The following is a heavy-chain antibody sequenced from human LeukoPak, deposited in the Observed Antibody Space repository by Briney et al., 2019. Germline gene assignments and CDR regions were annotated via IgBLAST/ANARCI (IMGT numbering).Heavy chain of an antibody. CDR3: ARGLYSIVDY. J-gene: IGHJ4*02. CDR2: IDYSGST. CDR1: GGSISSGGYY. D-gene: IGHD2-8*01. Sequence: PSQTLSLTCTVSGGSISSGGYYWSWIRQHPGKGLEWMGYIDYSGSTYDNPSLKSRVTISRDTSKNQFSLKLSSVTAADTAVYYCARGLYSIVDYWGQGTLVTVSS. V-gene: IGHV4-31*03.